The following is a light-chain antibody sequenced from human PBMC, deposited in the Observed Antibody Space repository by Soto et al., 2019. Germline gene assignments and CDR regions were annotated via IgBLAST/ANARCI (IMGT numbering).Light chain of an antibody. CDR1: QSVSSSY. J-gene: IGKJ3*01. Sequence: EIVLTQSPGTLSLSPGERATLSCRASQSVSSSYLAWYQQKPNQAPRLLIYGASSRATGIPDRFSGSGSGTDFTITISRLEPEDFAVYYCQQYGSSPPRFTFGPGTKVDIK. CDR3: QQYGSSPPRFT. V-gene: IGKV3-20*01. CDR2: GAS.